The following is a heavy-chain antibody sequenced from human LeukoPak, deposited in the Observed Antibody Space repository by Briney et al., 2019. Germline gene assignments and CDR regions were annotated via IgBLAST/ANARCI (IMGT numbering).Heavy chain of an antibody. V-gene: IGHV3-43*02. D-gene: IGHD3-3*01. CDR2: ISTSGDST. CDR1: GFTFDNYA. CDR3: TKDIYGVVSSSCGMDV. Sequence: GGSLRPSCTSSGFTFDNYAMHWVRQAPGKGLEWVSLISTSGDSTTYADSVKGRFTISRDNSKNSLYLQMNSLRTEDTALYYCTKDIYGVVSSSCGMDVWGKGTTVTVS. J-gene: IGHJ6*04.